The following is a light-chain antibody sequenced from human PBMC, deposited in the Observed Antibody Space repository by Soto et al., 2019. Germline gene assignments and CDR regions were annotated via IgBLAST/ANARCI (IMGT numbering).Light chain of an antibody. CDR3: QQSSDSIT. CDR1: QSVSSN. CDR2: GAS. Sequence: EIVMTQSPATLSVSPGERATLSFRASQSVSSNLAWYQQKPGQAPRLLIYGASTRATGIPARFSGSGSGTEFTLTISSLQSEDFAVYYCQQSSDSITFGQGTRLEI. J-gene: IGKJ5*01. V-gene: IGKV3-15*01.